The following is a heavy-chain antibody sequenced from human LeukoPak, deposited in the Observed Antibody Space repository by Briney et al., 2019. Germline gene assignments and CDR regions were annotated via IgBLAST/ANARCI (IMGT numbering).Heavy chain of an antibody. J-gene: IGHJ5*02. CDR3: ARATAALTWFDP. CDR2: IYSTGST. V-gene: IGHV4-4*07. D-gene: IGHD2-2*01. Sequence: SETLSLTCTVSGGSISSYNWSWIRQPAGKGLELIGRIYSTGSTNYNPSLKSRVTMSVDTSKNQFSLKLSSVTAADTAVYYCARATAALTWFDPWGQGTLVTVSS. CDR1: GGSISSYN.